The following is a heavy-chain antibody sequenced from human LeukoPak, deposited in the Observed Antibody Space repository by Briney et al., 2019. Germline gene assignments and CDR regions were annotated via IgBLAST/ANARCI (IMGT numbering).Heavy chain of an antibody. Sequence: PSETLSLTCTVSGGSISSYYWSWIRQPPGKGLEWIGYIYYSGSTNYNPSLKSRVTISVDTSKNQFSLKLSSVTAADTAVYYCARGVATIPFHYFDYWGQGTLVTVSS. CDR2: IYYSGST. CDR1: GGSISSYY. D-gene: IGHD5-12*01. V-gene: IGHV4-59*01. J-gene: IGHJ4*02. CDR3: ARGVATIPFHYFDY.